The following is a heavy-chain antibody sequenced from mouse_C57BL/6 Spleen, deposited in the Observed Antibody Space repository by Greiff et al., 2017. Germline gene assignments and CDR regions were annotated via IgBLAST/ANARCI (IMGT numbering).Heavy chain of an antibody. V-gene: IGHV1-18*01. CDR3: AREATRYFDV. CDR1: GYTFTDYN. Sequence: EVKLMESGPELVKPGASVKIPCKASGYTFTDYNMDWVKQSHGKSLEWIGDINPNNGGTIYNQKFKGKATLTVDKSSSTAYMELRSLTSEDTAVYYCAREATRYFDVWGTGTTVTVSS. J-gene: IGHJ1*03. D-gene: IGHD1-1*01. CDR2: INPNNGGT.